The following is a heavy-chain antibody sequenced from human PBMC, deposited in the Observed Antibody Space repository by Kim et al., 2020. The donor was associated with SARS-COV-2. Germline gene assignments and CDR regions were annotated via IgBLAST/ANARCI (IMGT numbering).Heavy chain of an antibody. CDR3: ASSLYYDILTGYYGY. Sequence: PSRKSRVTISVDTSKNQFSLMLSSVTAADTAVYYCASSLYYDILTGYYGYWGQGTLVTVSS. J-gene: IGHJ4*02. V-gene: IGHV4-4*09. D-gene: IGHD3-9*01.